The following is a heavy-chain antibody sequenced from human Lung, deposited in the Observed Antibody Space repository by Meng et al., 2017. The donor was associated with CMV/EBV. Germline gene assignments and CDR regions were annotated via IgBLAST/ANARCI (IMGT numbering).Heavy chain of an antibody. Sequence: QVQLVHSGVELGTPGAAGRVSCKASGYTFTSYAMNWVRQAPGQGLEWMGWINTNTGSPTYDQGFTGRFVFSLDTSVSTAYLQITSLKPDDTAVYYCARSTYYHDSSGPAFDYWGQGTLVTVSS. CDR1: GYTFTSYA. CDR2: INTNTGSP. CDR3: ARSTYYHDSSGPAFDY. J-gene: IGHJ4*02. D-gene: IGHD3-22*01. V-gene: IGHV7-4-1*02.